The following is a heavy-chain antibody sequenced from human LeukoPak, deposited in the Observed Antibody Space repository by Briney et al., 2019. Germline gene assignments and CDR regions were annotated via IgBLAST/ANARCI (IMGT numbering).Heavy chain of an antibody. CDR2: ISGSGGST. D-gene: IGHD3-9*01. J-gene: IGHJ4*02. Sequence: GGSLRLSCAASGFTFSSYAMSWVRQAPGRGLEWVSAISGSGGSTYYADSVKGRFTLSRDNSKNTLYLQMNSLRAEDTAVYYCAKGEPLRYFDWLLSRSPSFDYWGQGTLVTVSS. V-gene: IGHV3-23*01. CDR3: AKGEPLRYFDWLLSRSPSFDY. CDR1: GFTFSSYA.